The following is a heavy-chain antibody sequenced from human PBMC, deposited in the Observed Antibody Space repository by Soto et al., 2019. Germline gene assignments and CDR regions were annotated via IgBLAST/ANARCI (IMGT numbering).Heavy chain of an antibody. CDR3: ARDCSGGSCYHGMDV. Sequence: PGGSLRLSCAASGFNFNSYTINWVRQAPGKRLEWLSSISSSGYIFSTDSVRGRFTISRDNAKNSVYLQINSLRAEDTAVYFCARDCSGGSCYHGMDVWGQGTTVTVS. CDR1: GFNFNSYT. D-gene: IGHD2-15*01. J-gene: IGHJ6*02. CDR2: ISSSGYI. V-gene: IGHV3-21*01.